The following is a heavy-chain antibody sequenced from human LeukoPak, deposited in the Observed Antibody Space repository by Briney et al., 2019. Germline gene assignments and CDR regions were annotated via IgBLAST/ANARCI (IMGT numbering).Heavy chain of an antibody. D-gene: IGHD1-26*01. CDR1: GGSISSSSYY. Sequence: SSETLSLTCTVSGGSISSSSYYWGWIRQPPGKGLEWIGSIYYSGSTYYNPSLKSRVTISVDTSKNQFSLKLSSVTAADTAVYYCARGSGSRDWYFDLWGRGTLVTVSS. J-gene: IGHJ2*01. CDR2: IYYSGST. V-gene: IGHV4-39*01. CDR3: ARGSGSRDWYFDL.